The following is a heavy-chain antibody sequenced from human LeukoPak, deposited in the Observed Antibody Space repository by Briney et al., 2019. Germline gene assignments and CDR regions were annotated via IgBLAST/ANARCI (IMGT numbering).Heavy chain of an antibody. CDR3: AREVLSSWDQEYYFDY. CDR1: GGSVSSGSYY. J-gene: IGHJ4*02. D-gene: IGHD6-13*01. Sequence: SETLSLTCSVSGGSVSSGSYYWSWIRQPPGKGLEWIGYIYYSGSTNYNPSLKSRVTISVDTSKNQFSLKLSSVTAADTAVYYCAREVLSSWDQEYYFDYWGQGTLVTVSS. V-gene: IGHV4-61*01. CDR2: IYYSGST.